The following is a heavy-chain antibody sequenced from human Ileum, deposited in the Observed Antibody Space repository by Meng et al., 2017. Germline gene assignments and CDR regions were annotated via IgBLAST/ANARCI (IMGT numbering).Heavy chain of an antibody. CDR3: ARPAGYSSDWYKYFQH. D-gene: IGHD6-13*01. CDR2: INHSGSS. Sequence: QVRLQQWGAGLWKTAETLSLTGAVYGGSFSGYYWRWVRQSPGKGLEWIAEINHSGSSNYNPSFQSRVTISVDRPRNQFSLKLSSVTAADTGVYYCARPAGYSSDWYKYFQHWGQGTLVTVSS. CDR1: GGSFSGYY. V-gene: IGHV4-34*02. J-gene: IGHJ1*01.